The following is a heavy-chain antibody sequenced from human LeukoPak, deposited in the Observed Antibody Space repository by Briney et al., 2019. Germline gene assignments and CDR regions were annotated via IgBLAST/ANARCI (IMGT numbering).Heavy chain of an antibody. CDR1: GGSIRSSSYY. Sequence: SETLPLTCTVSGGSIRSSSYYWGWIRQPPGKGLEWIGTIFYGGSTYYNPSLKSRVTISVDTSKNQFSLKLSSVTAAATAVYYCARSSGVVIHNWFDPWGQGTLVTVSS. J-gene: IGHJ5*02. V-gene: IGHV4-39*01. CDR3: ARSSGVVIHNWFDP. D-gene: IGHD3-3*01. CDR2: IFYGGST.